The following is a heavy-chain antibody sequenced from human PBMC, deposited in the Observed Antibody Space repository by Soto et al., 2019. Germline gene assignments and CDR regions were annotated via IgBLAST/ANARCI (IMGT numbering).Heavy chain of an antibody. CDR1: GFTFSSYW. D-gene: IGHD5-18*01. CDR3: ARAPHTAMVLDY. CDR2: INSDGSST. V-gene: IGHV3-74*01. Sequence: GGSLRLSCAASGFTFSSYWMHWVRQAPGKGLVWVSRINSDGSSTSYADSVKGRFTISRDNAKNTLYLQMNSLRAEDTAVYYCARAPHTAMVLDYWGQGTLVTVSS. J-gene: IGHJ4*02.